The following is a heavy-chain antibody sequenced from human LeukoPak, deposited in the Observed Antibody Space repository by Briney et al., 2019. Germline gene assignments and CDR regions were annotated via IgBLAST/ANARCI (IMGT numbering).Heavy chain of an antibody. CDR1: GFTFRIYG. V-gene: IGHV3-30*02. J-gene: IGHJ4*02. D-gene: IGHD3-3*01. CDR3: AKDQYYDFWSGSFDY. Sequence: PGGSLRLSCAASGFTFRIYGMHWVRQAPGKGLEWVAFIRSDGSNEYYADSVKGRFTISRDNSKNTLYQQMNSLRAEDTAVYYCAKDQYYDFWSGSFDYWGQGTLVTVSS. CDR2: IRSDGSNE.